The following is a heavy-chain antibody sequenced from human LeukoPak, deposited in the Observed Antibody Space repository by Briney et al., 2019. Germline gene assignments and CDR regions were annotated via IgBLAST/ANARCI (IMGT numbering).Heavy chain of an antibody. V-gene: IGHV1-69*04. J-gene: IGHJ3*02. D-gene: IGHD4/OR15-4a*01. CDR1: GGTLSGYG. CDR2: IIPVLGIP. Sequence: GSSVEVSCKASGGTLSGYGITWVRQAPGQGLEWMGRIIPVLGIPNYAQKFQGRVTITADKSTSTAYMELSSLRSEDTAVYYCAREGSGTVLTVPWAFDIWGQGTMVTVSS. CDR3: AREGSGTVLTVPWAFDI.